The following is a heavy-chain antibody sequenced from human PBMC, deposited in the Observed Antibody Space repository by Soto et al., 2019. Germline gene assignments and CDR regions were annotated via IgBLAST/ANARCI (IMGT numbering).Heavy chain of an antibody. J-gene: IGHJ6*03. CDR2: IYSGGST. Sequence: GGSLRLSCAASGFTVSSNYMSWVRQAPGKGLEWVSVIYSGGSTYYADSVKGRFTISRDNSKNTLYLQMNSLRAEDTAVYYCARGPDHDFWSGSPGGSYYYYYYMDVWGKGTTVTVSS. D-gene: IGHD3-3*01. CDR3: ARGPDHDFWSGSPGGSYYYYYYMDV. CDR1: GFTVSSNY. V-gene: IGHV3-66*01.